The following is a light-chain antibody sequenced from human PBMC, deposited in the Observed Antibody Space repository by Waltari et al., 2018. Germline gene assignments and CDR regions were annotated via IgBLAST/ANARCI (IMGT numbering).Light chain of an antibody. CDR3: CSYAGSSTV. Sequence: QSALTQPASVSGSPGQSITIPCTGPSTAVGRYNLVSWYQQHPGKAPKLMIYEVSKRPSGVSNRFSGSKSGNTASLTISGLQAEDEADYYCCSYAGSSTVFGGGTKLTVL. V-gene: IGLV2-23*02. J-gene: IGLJ2*01. CDR1: STAVGRYNL. CDR2: EVS.